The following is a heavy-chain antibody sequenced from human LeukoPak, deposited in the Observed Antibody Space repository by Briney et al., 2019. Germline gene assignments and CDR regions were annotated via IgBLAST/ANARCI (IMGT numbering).Heavy chain of an antibody. CDR2: ISGSGRST. J-gene: IGHJ4*02. V-gene: IGHV3-23*01. CDR3: AKSAYYDASGYYREYYFDY. D-gene: IGHD3-22*01. Sequence: PGGSLRLSCVSSGFSFSNYAMSWVRQAPGKGLEWVSSISGSGRSTHYADSVKGRFTISRDKTKSTLHLQMNSLRAEDTAVYYCAKSAYYDASGYYREYYFDYWGQGTLVTVSS. CDR1: GFSFSNYA.